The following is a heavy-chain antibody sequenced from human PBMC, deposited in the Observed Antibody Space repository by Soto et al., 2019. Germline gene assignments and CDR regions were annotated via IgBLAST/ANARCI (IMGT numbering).Heavy chain of an antibody. V-gene: IGHV3-30*18. CDR2: ISYDGSNK. D-gene: IGHD3-22*01. CDR3: AKDLSSLAVYEPFYYDSSGNDY. J-gene: IGHJ4*02. CDR1: GFTFSSYG. Sequence: QVQLVESGGGVVQPGRSLRLSCAASGFTFSSYGMHWVRQAPGKGLEWVAVISYDGSNKYYADSVKGRFTISRDNSKNTLYLQMNSLRAEDTAVYYCAKDLSSLAVYEPFYYDSSGNDYWGQGTLVTVSS.